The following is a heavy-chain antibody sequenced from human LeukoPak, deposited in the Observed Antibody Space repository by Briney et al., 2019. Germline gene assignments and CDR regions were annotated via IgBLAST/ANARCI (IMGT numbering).Heavy chain of an antibody. Sequence: GESLKISCQGSGYSFSNYWIGWVRQMPGKGLEWMGMIFPSDSDTRYGPSSQGQVTISADKSISTAYLQWSSLKASDTATYYCARKTDNSFDYWGQGTVVTVSS. D-gene: IGHD5-24*01. V-gene: IGHV5-51*01. J-gene: IGHJ4*02. CDR1: GYSFSNYW. CDR2: IFPSDSDT. CDR3: ARKTDNSFDY.